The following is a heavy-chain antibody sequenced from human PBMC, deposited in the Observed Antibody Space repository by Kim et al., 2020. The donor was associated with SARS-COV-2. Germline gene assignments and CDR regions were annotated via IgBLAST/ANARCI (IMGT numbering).Heavy chain of an antibody. CDR3: VTRMIQLDY. J-gene: IGHJ4*02. V-gene: IGHV3-64D*06. Sequence: GSTYYADSVKGRFTISRDNSKNTLYLQMSSLRAEDTAVYYCVTRMIQLDYWGQGTLVTVSS. D-gene: IGHD3-16*01. CDR2: GST.